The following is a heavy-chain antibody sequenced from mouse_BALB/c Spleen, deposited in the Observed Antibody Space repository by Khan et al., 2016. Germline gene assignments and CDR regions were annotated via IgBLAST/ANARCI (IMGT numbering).Heavy chain of an antibody. V-gene: IGHV3-2*02. J-gene: IGHJ4*01. CDR1: GYSITSDYA. D-gene: IGHD1-2*01. Sequence: EVQLQESGPGLMKPSQSLSLTCTVTGYSITSDYAWNWIRQFPGNKLEWMGYIIYSGSTTYTPSLKSRISITRDTSKNQIFLQLNSVTIEDTATYYGASNGPSYGMDYWGQGTSVTVSS. CDR2: IIYSGST. CDR3: ASNGPSYGMDY.